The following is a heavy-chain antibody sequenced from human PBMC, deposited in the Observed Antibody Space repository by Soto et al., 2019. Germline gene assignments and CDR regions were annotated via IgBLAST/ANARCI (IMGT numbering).Heavy chain of an antibody. V-gene: IGHV4-59*01. CDR1: GGSISSYY. CDR3: AREGRGFWSGYYHN. Sequence: SETLSLTCTVSGGSISSYYWSWIRQPPGRGLEWIGYIYYSGSTNYNPSLKSRVTISVDTSKNQFSLKLSSVTAADTAVYYCAREGRGFWSGYYHNWGQGTLVTVSS. CDR2: IYYSGST. D-gene: IGHD3-3*01. J-gene: IGHJ4*02.